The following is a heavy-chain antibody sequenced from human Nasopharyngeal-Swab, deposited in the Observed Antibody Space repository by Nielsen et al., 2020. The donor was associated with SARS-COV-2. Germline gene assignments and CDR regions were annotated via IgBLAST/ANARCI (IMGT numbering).Heavy chain of an antibody. D-gene: IGHD2-2*01. J-gene: IGHJ4*02. CDR3: ARYCSTTSCPRGFDY. CDR1: GFTFSSSW. CDR2: IKQSGSGQ. V-gene: IGHV3-7*01. Sequence: GESLKISCAASGFTFSSSWMSWVRQAPGKGLEWVAHIKQSGSGQYYVDSVKGRFTISGDNAKNSLSLQMNSLRAEDTAVYYCARYCSTTSCPRGFDYWGQGTLVTGSS.